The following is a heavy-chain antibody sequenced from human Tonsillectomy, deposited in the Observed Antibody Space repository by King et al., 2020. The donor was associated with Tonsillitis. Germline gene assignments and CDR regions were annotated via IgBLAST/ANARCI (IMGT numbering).Heavy chain of an antibody. CDR2: IYYAGST. Sequence: QLQLQESGPGLVKPSETLSLTCTVSGASISSRSYYWAWIRQPPGKGLEWIGSIYYAGSTYYNPSLRSRLTLSVDTSKSQFSLKLRSVTATDTAVYYCAGGAGALGDYWGQGTLVTVSS. CDR3: AGGAGALGDY. D-gene: IGHD3-16*01. CDR1: GASISSRSYY. J-gene: IGHJ4*02. V-gene: IGHV4-39*01.